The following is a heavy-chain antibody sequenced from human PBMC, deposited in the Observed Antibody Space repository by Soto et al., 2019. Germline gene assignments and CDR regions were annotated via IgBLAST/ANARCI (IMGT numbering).Heavy chain of an antibody. CDR2: IYHSGST. CDR3: ARTESGTFDP. Sequence: QLQLQESGSGLVKPSQTLSLTCAVSGGSISSGGYSWSWIRQPPGKGLEWIGYIYHSGSTYYNPSLXSXVXIPXDRSKNQFSLKLSSVTAADTAVYYCARTESGTFDPWGQGTLVTVSS. V-gene: IGHV4-30-2*01. J-gene: IGHJ5*02. CDR1: GGSISSGGYS. D-gene: IGHD1-7*01.